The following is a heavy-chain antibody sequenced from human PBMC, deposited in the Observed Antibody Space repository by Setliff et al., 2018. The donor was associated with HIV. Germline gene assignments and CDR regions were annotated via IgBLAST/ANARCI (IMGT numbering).Heavy chain of an antibody. CDR1: DGSFSSSTYS. D-gene: IGHD3-3*01. CDR3: ARHKTNYDFYAFDV. J-gene: IGHJ3*01. CDR2: IHSSGTT. Sequence: SETLSLTCTVSDGSFSSSTYSWGWIRQPPGMGLEWIGSIHSSGTTGYNPSLKSRVAMSVDTSRSQFSLKLRSVTAADTAVYYCARHKTNYDFYAFDVWGQGTMVSV. V-gene: IGHV4-39*01.